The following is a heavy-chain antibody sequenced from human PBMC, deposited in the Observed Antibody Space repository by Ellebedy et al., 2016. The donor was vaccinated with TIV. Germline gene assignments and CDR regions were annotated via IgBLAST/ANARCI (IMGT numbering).Heavy chain of an antibody. V-gene: IGHV1-2*02. J-gene: IGHJ6*03. D-gene: IGHD6-6*01. CDR1: GYTFTGYY. Sequence: ASVKVSXXASGYTFTGYYMHWVRQAPGQGLEWMGWINPNSGGTNYAQKFQGRVTMTRDTSISTAYMELSRLRSDDTAVYYCARECCLSSSRKKGYYMDVWGKGTTVTVSS. CDR3: ARECCLSSSRKKGYYMDV. CDR2: INPNSGGT.